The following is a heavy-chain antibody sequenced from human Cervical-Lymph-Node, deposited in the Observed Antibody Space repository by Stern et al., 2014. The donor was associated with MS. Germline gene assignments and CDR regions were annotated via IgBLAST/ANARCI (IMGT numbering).Heavy chain of an antibody. Sequence: EVQLVESGAEMKKPGESLKISCKGSGYSFTLYWIGWVRQMPGKGLEWMGIIYPCDVDSRYSPSFQGQVTISADKAISPAYLQWSSLKASDTAMYYCAALVRGSYFYWGQGTLVTVSS. CDR2: IYPCDVDS. CDR3: AALVRGSYFY. J-gene: IGHJ4*02. D-gene: IGHD1-26*01. CDR1: GYSFTLYW. V-gene: IGHV5-51*01.